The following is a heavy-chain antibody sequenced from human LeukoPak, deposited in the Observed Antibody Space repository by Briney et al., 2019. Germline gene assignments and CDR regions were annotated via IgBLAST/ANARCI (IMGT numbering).Heavy chain of an antibody. D-gene: IGHD1-14*01. CDR3: ARVNRDY. CDR2: ISSSSSYI. V-gene: IGHV3-21*01. J-gene: IGHJ4*02. Sequence: GSLRPSRSGSGFTFSSLSMNWVRPAPGKGLEWVSSISSSSSYIYYADSVKGRFTISRDNAKNSLYLQMNSLRAEDTAVYYCARVNRDYWGQGTLVTVSS. CDR1: GFTFSSLS.